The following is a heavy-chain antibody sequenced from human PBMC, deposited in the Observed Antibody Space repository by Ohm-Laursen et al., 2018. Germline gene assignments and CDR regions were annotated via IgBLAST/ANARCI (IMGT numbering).Heavy chain of an antibody. Sequence: TLSLTCNVSGISISSGGYYWSWIRQHPGKGLEWIGYIYYSGSTYYNPSLKSRVTISVDTSKNQFSLKLSSVTAADTAVYYCARVIAAAATSYFDYWGQGTLVTVSS. J-gene: IGHJ4*02. CDR3: ARVIAAAATSYFDY. CDR1: GISISSGGYY. V-gene: IGHV4-31*03. D-gene: IGHD6-13*01. CDR2: IYYSGST.